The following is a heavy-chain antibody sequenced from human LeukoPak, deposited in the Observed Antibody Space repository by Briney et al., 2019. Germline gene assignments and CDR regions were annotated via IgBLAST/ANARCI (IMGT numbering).Heavy chain of an antibody. CDR1: GFTFSIYW. CDR3: ARARKSGGITMLREVKDRGWFDS. Sequence: AGGSLRLSCAASGFTFSIYWMSWVRQAPGKGLEWVANIKQDGSEKYYVDSVKGRFTISRDNSKNTLYLQMNSLRAEDTAVFYCARARKSGGITMLREVKDRGWFDSWGQGTLVTVSS. CDR2: IKQDGSEK. V-gene: IGHV3-7*01. D-gene: IGHD3-10*01. J-gene: IGHJ5*01.